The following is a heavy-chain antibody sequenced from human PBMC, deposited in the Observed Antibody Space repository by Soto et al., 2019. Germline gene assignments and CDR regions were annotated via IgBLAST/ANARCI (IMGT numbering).Heavy chain of an antibody. CDR2: IKSKTDGGTT. V-gene: IGHV3-15*01. J-gene: IGHJ4*02. Sequence: EVQLVESGGGLVKPGGSLRLSCAASGFTFSNAWMSWVRQAPGKGLEWVGRIKSKTDGGTTDYAAPVKGRFTISRDDSKNTLYLQMNSLNTEYTAVYYCTTDIQDWLLTVLDYWGQGTLVTVSS. CDR1: GFTFSNAW. CDR3: TTDIQDWLLTVLDY. D-gene: IGHD3-9*01.